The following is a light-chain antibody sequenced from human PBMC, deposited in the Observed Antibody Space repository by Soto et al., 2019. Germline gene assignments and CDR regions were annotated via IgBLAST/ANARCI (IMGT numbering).Light chain of an antibody. J-gene: IGLJ2*01. CDR3: SSYAGTKNLV. CDR2: EVS. Sequence: QSALTQPPSASGSPGQAVTISCTGTTSDVGAYNYVSWYQQHPGKAPKHMIYEVSKRPSGVPDRFSGSKSGNTASLTVSGLQAEDEADYYCSSYAGTKNLVFGGGTKLTVL. CDR1: TSDVGAYNY. V-gene: IGLV2-8*01.